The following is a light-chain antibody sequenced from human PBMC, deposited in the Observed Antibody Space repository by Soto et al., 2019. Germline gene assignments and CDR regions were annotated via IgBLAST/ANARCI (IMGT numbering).Light chain of an antibody. CDR2: GVS. V-gene: IGKV3-20*01. J-gene: IGKJ1*01. CDR1: QSVSSNY. CDR3: HQYGASPWT. Sequence: EIVLTQSPGTLSLSAEERATLSCRASQSVSSNYFAWFQQRPGQAPRLLIYGVSTRATGTPDRFSASGSATEFTLNINRLEPEDFAVYYCHQYGASPWTFGQGTKVEIK.